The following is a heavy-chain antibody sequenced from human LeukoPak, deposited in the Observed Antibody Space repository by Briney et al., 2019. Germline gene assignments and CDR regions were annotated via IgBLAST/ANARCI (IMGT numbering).Heavy chain of an antibody. V-gene: IGHV1-69*05. J-gene: IGHJ4*02. CDR1: GGTFSSYA. Sequence: SVKVSCKASGGTFSSYAIRWVRQAPGQGLEWMGGIIPIFGTANYAQKFQGRVTITTDESTSTAYMELSSLRSEDTAVYYCARGYCSGGSCFDHFDYWGQGTLVTVSS. CDR2: IIPIFGTA. CDR3: ARGYCSGGSCFDHFDY. D-gene: IGHD2-15*01.